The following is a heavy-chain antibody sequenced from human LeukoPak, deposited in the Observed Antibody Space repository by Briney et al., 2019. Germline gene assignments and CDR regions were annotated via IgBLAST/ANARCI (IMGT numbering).Heavy chain of an antibody. CDR2: IYTTRST. Sequence: PSETLSLTCTVSCGSINSYYWGWVRQPAGKGLEWIGRIYTTRSTNYSPSLKSRLTMSLDTSKNQFTLKLRSVTAADTAVYYCGRQGYTASYYFVDYWSQGTLVTVSS. V-gene: IGHV4-4*07. CDR1: CGSINSYY. J-gene: IGHJ4*02. CDR3: GRQGYTASYYFVDY. D-gene: IGHD3-10*01.